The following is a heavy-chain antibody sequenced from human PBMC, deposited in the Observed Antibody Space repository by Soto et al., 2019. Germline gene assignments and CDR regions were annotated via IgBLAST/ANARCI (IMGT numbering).Heavy chain of an antibody. CDR3: TTNRMVGAVDY. D-gene: IGHD1-26*01. Sequence: EVQLVESGGGLVQPGGSLRPSCAASGFTFSSYWMNWVRQAPGKGLVWVSRVSSDGSSTNYADSVEGRFTISRDNAKNTLYLQMDSLRAEDTAVYYCTTNRMVGAVDYWGQGTLVTVSS. CDR1: GFTFSSYW. V-gene: IGHV3-74*01. J-gene: IGHJ4*02. CDR2: VSSDGSST.